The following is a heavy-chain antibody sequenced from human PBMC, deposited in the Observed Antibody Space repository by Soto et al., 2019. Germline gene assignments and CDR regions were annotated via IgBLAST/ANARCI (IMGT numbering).Heavy chain of an antibody. V-gene: IGHV4-31*03. Sequence: SETLSLTCTVSGGSINSGGYYWSWIRQHPGKGLEWMGYIYYSGSTYYNPSLKSRVTISIDTSKNEFSLQLSSMTAADTAVYYCAKRYAGDHHVFDYWGQGTLVTVSS. CDR3: AKRYAGDHHVFDY. CDR2: IYYSGST. D-gene: IGHD1-1*01. CDR1: GGSINSGGYY. J-gene: IGHJ4*02.